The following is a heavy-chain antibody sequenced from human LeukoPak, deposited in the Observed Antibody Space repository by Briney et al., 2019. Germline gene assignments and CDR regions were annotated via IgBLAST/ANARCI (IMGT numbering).Heavy chain of an antibody. J-gene: IGHJ6*02. CDR3: AHGVAATVVTPGPIYYYGMDV. V-gene: IGHV4-34*01. CDR2: INHSGST. CDR1: GGSFSGYY. Sequence: SETLSLTCAVYGGSFSGYYWSWIRQPPGKGLEWIGEINHSGSTNYNPSLKSRVTISVDTSKNQFSLKPSSVTAADTAVYYCAHGVAATVVTPGPIYYYGMDVWGQGTTVTVSS. D-gene: IGHD4-23*01.